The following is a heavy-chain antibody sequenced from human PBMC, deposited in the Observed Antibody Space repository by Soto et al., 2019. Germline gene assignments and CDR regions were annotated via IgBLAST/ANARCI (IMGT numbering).Heavy chain of an antibody. V-gene: IGHV4-59*01. CDR3: ARVDVDYGDYGY. CDR1: GGSISSYY. CDR2: IYYSGST. J-gene: IGHJ4*02. D-gene: IGHD4-17*01. Sequence: SETLSLTCTVSGGSISSYYWSWIRQPPGKGLEWIGYIYYSGSTNYNPSLKSRVTISVDTSKNQFSLKLSSVTAADTAVYYCARVDVDYGDYGYWGQGTLVTVS.